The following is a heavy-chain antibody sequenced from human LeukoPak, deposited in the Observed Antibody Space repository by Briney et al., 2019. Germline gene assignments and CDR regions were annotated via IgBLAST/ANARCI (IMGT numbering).Heavy chain of an antibody. V-gene: IGHV3-30*04. CDR1: GFTFSSYA. CDR3: ARVGYGDYGGAFDI. J-gene: IGHJ3*02. D-gene: IGHD4-17*01. CDR2: ISYDGSNK. Sequence: GGSLRLSCAASGFTFSSYAMHWVRQAPGKGLEWVAVISYDGSNKYYADSVKGRFTISRDNSKNTLYLQMNSLRAEDTAVYYCARVGYGDYGGAFDIWGQGTMVTASS.